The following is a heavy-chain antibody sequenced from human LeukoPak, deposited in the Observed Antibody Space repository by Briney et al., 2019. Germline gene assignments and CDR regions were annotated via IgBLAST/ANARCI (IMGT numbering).Heavy chain of an antibody. Sequence: PGGSLRLSCAASGFTFSSYSMNWVRQAPGKGLEWVSSISSSSSYIYYADSVKGQFTISRDNAKNSLYLQMNSLRAEDTAVYYCARVLFAIAAAGPFDYWGQGTLVTVSS. CDR3: ARVLFAIAAAGPFDY. CDR1: GFTFSSYS. D-gene: IGHD6-13*01. J-gene: IGHJ4*02. V-gene: IGHV3-21*01. CDR2: ISSSSSYI.